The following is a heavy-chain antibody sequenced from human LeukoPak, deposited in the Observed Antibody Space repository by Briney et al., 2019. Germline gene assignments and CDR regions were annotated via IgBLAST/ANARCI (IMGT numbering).Heavy chain of an antibody. CDR1: GFTFSSYW. D-gene: IGHD6-13*01. J-gene: IGHJ4*02. Sequence: GGSLRLSCADSGFTFSSYWMSCVRQAPGKGLEWVANIKEDGSEKYFVDSVKGRFTISRDNAKDSLYLQMNSLRAEDTAVYYCARPYSSTWRGVFRYWGQGILVTLSS. CDR3: ARPYSSTWRGVFRY. CDR2: IKEDGSEK. V-gene: IGHV3-7*04.